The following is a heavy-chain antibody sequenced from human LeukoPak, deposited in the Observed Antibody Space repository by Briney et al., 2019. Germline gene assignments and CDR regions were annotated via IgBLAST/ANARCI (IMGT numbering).Heavy chain of an antibody. CDR1: GFFFSSSG. D-gene: IGHD3-9*01. CDR3: AKAGHYDILSDYYLSGMDV. Sequence: PGRSLRLSCAASGFFFSSSGLHWVRQPPGKGLEWVAIISYDGSNRYYADSVKGRFAISRDNSKNTLYLQMNSLRAEDTAVYYCAKAGHYDILSDYYLSGMDVWGQGTTVTVSS. J-gene: IGHJ6*02. CDR2: ISYDGSNR. V-gene: IGHV3-30*18.